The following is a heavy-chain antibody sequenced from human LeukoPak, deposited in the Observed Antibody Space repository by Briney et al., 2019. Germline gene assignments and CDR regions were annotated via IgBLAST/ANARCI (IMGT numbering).Heavy chain of an antibody. Sequence: PGGSLRLSCAASGFIFNSYWMNWLRQAPGKGLEWVANVDQDGSEKYYVGSVKGRFTISRDNAKNSLYLQMNSLRVEDTAVYYCARGWASSRRKAFDIWGHGTMVTVSS. D-gene: IGHD3-16*01. J-gene: IGHJ3*02. CDR1: GFIFNSYW. V-gene: IGHV3-7*03. CDR2: VDQDGSEK. CDR3: ARGWASSRRKAFDI.